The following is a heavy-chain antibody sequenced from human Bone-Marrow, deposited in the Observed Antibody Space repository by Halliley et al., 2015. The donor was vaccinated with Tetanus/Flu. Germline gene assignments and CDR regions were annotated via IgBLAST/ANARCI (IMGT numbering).Heavy chain of an antibody. CDR1: HGSMSGYY. V-gene: IGHV4-59*01. CDR3: AASIVATASGSWFDP. J-gene: IGHJ5*02. CDR2: IYYSGTT. D-gene: IGHD5-12*01. Sequence: TLSLTCSVSHGSMSGYYWTWIRQPPGKGLEWIGYIYYSGTTNYNPSLESRVIISLDTSKNQFSLKLTSVTAADTAVYYCAASIVATASGSWFDPWGQGTLVSVSS.